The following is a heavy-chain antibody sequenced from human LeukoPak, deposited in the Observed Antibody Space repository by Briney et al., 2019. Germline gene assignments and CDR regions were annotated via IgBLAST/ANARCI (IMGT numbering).Heavy chain of an antibody. Sequence: GRSLRLSCAASGFTFSSYAMHWVRQSPGKGREWVAVISYDGSNKYYADSVKARFTISRDNSKNTLYLQMNRLRAEDTAVYYCARDKDFWSGYPVYYFDYWGQGSLVTVSS. D-gene: IGHD3-3*01. J-gene: IGHJ4*02. CDR3: ARDKDFWSGYPVYYFDY. CDR2: ISYDGSNK. V-gene: IGHV3-30*04. CDR1: GFTFSSYA.